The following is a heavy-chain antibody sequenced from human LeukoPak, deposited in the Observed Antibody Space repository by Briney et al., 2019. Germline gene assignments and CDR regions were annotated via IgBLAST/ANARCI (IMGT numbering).Heavy chain of an antibody. CDR1: GFTFSTYS. CDR2: ISSSSRYI. J-gene: IGHJ6*03. Sequence: GGSLRLSCAASGFTFSTYSINWARQAPGKGLEWVSSISSSSRYIYYADSVKGRFTISRDNAKNSLYLQMNSLRVEDTAEYYCARDPYSGNYGAYYYYYMDVWGKGTTVTVSS. CDR3: ARDPYSGNYGAYYYYYMDV. D-gene: IGHD1-26*01. V-gene: IGHV3-21*01.